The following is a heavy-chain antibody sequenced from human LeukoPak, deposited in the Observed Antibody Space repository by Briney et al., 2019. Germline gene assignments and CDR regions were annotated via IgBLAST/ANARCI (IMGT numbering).Heavy chain of an antibody. D-gene: IGHD3-22*01. CDR3: ARALGDYYDSSGYTMAFDI. Sequence: PSETLSLTCTVSGGSISSYYWSWIRQPPGKGLEWIGYIYYSGSTNYNPSLKSRVTISVDTSKNQFSLKLSSVTAADTAVYYCARALGDYYDSSGYTMAFDIWGQGTMVTVSS. CDR2: IYYSGST. V-gene: IGHV4-59*12. CDR1: GGSISSYY. J-gene: IGHJ3*02.